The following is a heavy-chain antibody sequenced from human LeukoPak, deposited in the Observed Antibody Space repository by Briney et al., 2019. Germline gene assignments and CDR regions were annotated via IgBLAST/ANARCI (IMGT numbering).Heavy chain of an antibody. D-gene: IGHD2-2*01. CDR1: GGSFSGYY. CDR2: INHSGST. CDR3: ARRPVDCSSTSCYSRDYYYYYMDV. Sequence: PSETLSLTCAVYGGSFSGYYWSWIRQPPGKGLEWIGEINHSGSTNYNPSLKSRVTISVDTSKNQFSLKLSSVTAADTAVYYCARRPVDCSSTSCYSRDYYYYYMDVWGKGTTVTVSS. J-gene: IGHJ6*03. V-gene: IGHV4-34*01.